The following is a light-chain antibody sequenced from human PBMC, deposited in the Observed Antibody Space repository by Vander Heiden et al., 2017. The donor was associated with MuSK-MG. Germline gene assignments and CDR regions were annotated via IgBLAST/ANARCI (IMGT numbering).Light chain of an antibody. CDR2: ATS. CDR1: QSIRRY. Sequence: DIQMTQSPSSLSASVGDRVTITCRASQSIRRYLNWYQQKPGQPPKVLISATSSLQGGVPSRFSGSGSGTDFTLTISNLQPEDFATYYCQQSDSTRFTCGPGTKVDMK. J-gene: IGKJ3*01. CDR3: QQSDSTRFT. V-gene: IGKV1-39*01.